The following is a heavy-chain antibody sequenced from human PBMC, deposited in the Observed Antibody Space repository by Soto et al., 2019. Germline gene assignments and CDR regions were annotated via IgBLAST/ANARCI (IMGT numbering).Heavy chain of an antibody. CDR1: GFTFSSYS. J-gene: IGHJ5*02. V-gene: IGHV3-21*01. Sequence: PGGSLRLSCAAPGFTFSSYSMNWVRQAPGKGLEWVSSISSSSSYIYYADSVKGRFTISRDNAKNSLYLQMNSLRAEDTAVYYCARDFGRSGDYYDSSGYYSSQLWFDPWGQGTLVTVSS. CDR3: ARDFGRSGDYYDSSGYYSSQLWFDP. D-gene: IGHD3-22*01. CDR2: ISSSSSYI.